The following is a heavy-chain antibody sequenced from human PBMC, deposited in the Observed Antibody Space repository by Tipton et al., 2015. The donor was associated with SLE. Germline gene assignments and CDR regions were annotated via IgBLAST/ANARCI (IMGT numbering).Heavy chain of an antibody. V-gene: IGHV4-39*01. J-gene: IGHJ4*02. CDR1: GGPIINTNYC. CDR2: VLYSGTT. D-gene: IGHD3-22*01. Sequence: TLSLTCTVSGGPIINTNYCWDWIRQSPGKGLEWIGHVLYSGTTNYNPSLKSRVTISVDTSKSQFSLRLNSVTAADTAVYYCARQVVYDTSGYYYFDSWGQGTLVTVSS. CDR3: ARQVVYDTSGYYYFDS.